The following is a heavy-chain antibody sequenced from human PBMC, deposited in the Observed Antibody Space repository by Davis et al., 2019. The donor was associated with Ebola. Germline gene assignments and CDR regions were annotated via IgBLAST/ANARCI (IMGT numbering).Heavy chain of an antibody. CDR1: GFTFSSYG. CDR2: IKQDGSEK. CDR3: ASGLVGN. D-gene: IGHD6-6*01. V-gene: IGHV3-7*03. Sequence: GESLKISCAASGFTFSSYGMHWVRQAPGKGLEWVANIKQDGSEKYYVDSVKGRFTISRDNAKNSLYLQMNSLRAEDTAVYYCASGLVGNWGQGTLVTVSS. J-gene: IGHJ4*02.